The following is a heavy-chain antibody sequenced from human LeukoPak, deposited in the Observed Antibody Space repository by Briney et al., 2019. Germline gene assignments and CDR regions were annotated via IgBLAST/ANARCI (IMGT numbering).Heavy chain of an antibody. CDR3: ARASYYDSTAYIFDY. CDR1: GGSISSGGYY. CDR2: IYYSGST. Sequence: PSETLSLTCTVSGGSISSGGYYWSWIRQHPGKGLEWIGYIYYSGSTYYNPSLKSRVTISVDTSKNQFSLKLSSVTTADTAVYYCARASYYDSTAYIFDYWGQGTLVTVSS. D-gene: IGHD3-22*01. J-gene: IGHJ4*02. V-gene: IGHV4-31*03.